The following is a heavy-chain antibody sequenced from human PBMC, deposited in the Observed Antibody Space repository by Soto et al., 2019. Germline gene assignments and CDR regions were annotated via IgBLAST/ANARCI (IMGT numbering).Heavy chain of an antibody. J-gene: IGHJ5*02. CDR2: IYYSGST. D-gene: IGHD2-2*01. CDR1: GGSISSGGYY. Sequence: QVQLQESGPGLVKPSQTLSLTCTVSGGSISSGGYYWSWIRQHPGKGLEWIGDIYYSGSTYYNPPLKSRVTTTVDTSKNQFYLKLSSVTDADTAVYYCARRGCSSTSCYRFDPRVQGALVTVTA. V-gene: IGHV4-31*03. CDR3: ARRGCSSTSCYRFDP.